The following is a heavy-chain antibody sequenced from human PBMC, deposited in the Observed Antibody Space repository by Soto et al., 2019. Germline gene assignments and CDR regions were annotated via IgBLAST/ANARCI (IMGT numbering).Heavy chain of an antibody. Sequence: PGGSLSLSCAASGFTFGYYWMSWVRQAPGKGLEWVANIKQDGSEKYYVDSVKGRFTLSRDNAQNSLQLQMNSLRAEDTAIYFCARVAYGNGWIFDHWGQGTLVTVSS. CDR2: IKQDGSEK. CDR3: ARVAYGNGWIFDH. V-gene: IGHV3-7*01. D-gene: IGHD6-19*01. CDR1: GFTFGYYW. J-gene: IGHJ4*01.